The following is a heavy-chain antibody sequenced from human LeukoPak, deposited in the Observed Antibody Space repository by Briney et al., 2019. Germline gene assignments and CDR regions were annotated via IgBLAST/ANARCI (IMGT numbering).Heavy chain of an antibody. D-gene: IGHD2-15*01. CDR2: ISHDGSNK. Sequence: GGSLRLSCAASGFTFSSCAMHWVRQAPGKGLEWVAVISHDGSNKYYADSVKGRFTISRDNSKNTLYLQMNSLRAEDTAVYYCARDDCSGGSCYSDYWGQGTLVTVSS. CDR3: ARDDCSGGSCYSDY. J-gene: IGHJ4*02. CDR1: GFTFSSCA. V-gene: IGHV3-30*04.